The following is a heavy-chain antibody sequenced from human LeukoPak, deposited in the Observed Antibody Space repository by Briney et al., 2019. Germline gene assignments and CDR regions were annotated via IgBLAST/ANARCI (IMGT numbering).Heavy chain of an antibody. V-gene: IGHV3-23*01. Sequence: PGGSLILSCEASGFPFSSFGMSWVRQAPGKGPEWVSSISFSGDTHHADSVRGQFPTPRDTLKHTLYLQTNSLRADDTAIYYCAKGGYGAYPGRWGRGTLVIVSS. CDR3: AKGGYGAYPGR. CDR2: ISFSGDT. D-gene: IGHD4-17*01. CDR1: GFPFSSFG. J-gene: IGHJ4*02.